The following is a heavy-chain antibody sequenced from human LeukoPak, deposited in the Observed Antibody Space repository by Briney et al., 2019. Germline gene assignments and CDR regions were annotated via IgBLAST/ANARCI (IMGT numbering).Heavy chain of an antibody. CDR3: ARVEVGYYGIDV. D-gene: IGHD3-22*01. J-gene: IGHJ6*02. CDR2: IYSGGST. CDR1: GFTVSSNY. V-gene: IGHV3-66*01. Sequence: GGSLRLSCAASGFTVSSNYMSWVRQAPGKGLEWVSVIYSGGSTYYADSVKGRFTISRDNSKNTLYLQMNSLRAEDTAVYYCARVEVGYYGIDVWGQGTTVTVSS.